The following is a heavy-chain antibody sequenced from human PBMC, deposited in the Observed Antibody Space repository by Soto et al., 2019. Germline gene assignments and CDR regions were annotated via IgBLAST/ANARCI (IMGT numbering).Heavy chain of an antibody. D-gene: IGHD3-9*01. J-gene: IGHJ2*01. V-gene: IGHV3-23*01. CDR3: AKQAYYGSWTGYYDWYFDL. CDR2: ISGSGGST. CDR1: GFTFSSYA. Sequence: EVQLLESGGGLVQPGGSLRLSCAASGFTFSSYAMSWVRQAPGKGLEWVSAISGSGGSTYYADSVKARFTISSDNSKNTLYLQMNSLRTEDTAIYYCAKQAYYGSWTGYYDWYFDLSGRGTLVTVSS.